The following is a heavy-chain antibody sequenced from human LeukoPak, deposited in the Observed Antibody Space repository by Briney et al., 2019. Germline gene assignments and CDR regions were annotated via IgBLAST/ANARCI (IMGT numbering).Heavy chain of an antibody. V-gene: IGHV3-30*03. D-gene: IGHD3-3*01. Sequence: GKSLRLSCAGSGFSSRSYAMHWVRQAPGKGLEWVALISYDGSNQYYAESVKGRFIISIDNSNDILHLQMNSLTAEDTALYYCARARIMYYDFFSAYTWGKGTLVTVSS. CDR3: ARARIMYYDFFSAYT. CDR2: ISYDGSNQ. J-gene: IGHJ5*02. CDR1: GFSSRSYA.